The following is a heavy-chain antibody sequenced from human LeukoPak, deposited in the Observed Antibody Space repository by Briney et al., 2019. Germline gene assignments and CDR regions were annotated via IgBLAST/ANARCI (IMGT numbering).Heavy chain of an antibody. CDR2: IYYTGST. D-gene: IGHD6-19*01. CDR3: ARRSHLAVAEFDY. CDR1: GGSISSYY. Sequence: KPSETLSLTCTVSGGSISSYYWSWIRQPPGKGLEWIGYIYYTGSTNYNPSLKSRVTISVDTSKNQFSLKLSSMTAADTAMYYCARRSHLAVAEFDYWGQGTLVTVSS. V-gene: IGHV4-59*08. J-gene: IGHJ4*02.